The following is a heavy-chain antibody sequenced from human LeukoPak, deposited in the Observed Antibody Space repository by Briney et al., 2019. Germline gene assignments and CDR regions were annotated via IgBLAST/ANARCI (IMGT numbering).Heavy chain of an antibody. CDR1: GGSFSSSSYY. CDR3: ARGPRTFDYSSGWSYFDY. Sequence: PSETLSLTCTVSGGSFSSSSYYWGWIRQPPGKGLEWIGTISYYGSTDYKPSLKSRVTISVDTSKNQFFLKLSSVTAADTAVYYCARGPRTFDYSSGWSYFDYWGQGTLVTVST. D-gene: IGHD6-19*01. CDR2: ISYYGST. J-gene: IGHJ4*02. V-gene: IGHV4-39*07.